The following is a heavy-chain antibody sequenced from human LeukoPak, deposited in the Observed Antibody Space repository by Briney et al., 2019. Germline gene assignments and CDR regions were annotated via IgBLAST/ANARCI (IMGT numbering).Heavy chain of an antibody. V-gene: IGHV4-59*01. D-gene: IGHD6-13*01. Sequence: SETLSLTCTVSGGSISSYYWSWIRQPPGKGLEWIGYIYYSGSTNYNPSLKSRISISVDTSKNQFSLKLSSVTAADTAVYYCARPYSSIMDVWGKGTTVTVSS. J-gene: IGHJ6*03. CDR3: ARPYSSIMDV. CDR1: GGSISSYY. CDR2: IYYSGST.